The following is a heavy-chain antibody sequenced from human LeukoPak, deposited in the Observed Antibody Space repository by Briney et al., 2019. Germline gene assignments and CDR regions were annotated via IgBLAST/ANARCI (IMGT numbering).Heavy chain of an antibody. CDR2: IHPSTGNP. Sequence: GASVKVSCKASGYSFTNYAMNWVRQAPGQGLEWMGWIHPSTGNPTYAQGFTGRFVFSLDTSVSTTYLQISSLKAEDTAVYICARAFQSLGGLSLPDYWGQGTLLTVSS. D-gene: IGHD3-16*02. CDR3: ARAFQSLGGLSLPDY. J-gene: IGHJ4*02. CDR1: GYSFTNYA. V-gene: IGHV7-4-1*02.